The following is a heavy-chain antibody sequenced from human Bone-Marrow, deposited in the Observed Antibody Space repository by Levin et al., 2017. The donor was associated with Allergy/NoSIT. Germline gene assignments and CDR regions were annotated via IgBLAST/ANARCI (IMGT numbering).Heavy chain of an antibody. CDR2: ISYDGSNK. D-gene: IGHD5-12*01. CDR1: GFTFSNYG. J-gene: IGHJ3*02. V-gene: IGHV3-30*03. Sequence: GGSLRLSCAASGFTFSNYGIHWVRQAPGQGLEWVSFISYDGSNKNYADSVKGRFTISRDDSKNTLYLQMNSLRAEDTAVYYCASSWLRVAFDIWGQGTMVTVSS. CDR3: ASSWLRVAFDI.